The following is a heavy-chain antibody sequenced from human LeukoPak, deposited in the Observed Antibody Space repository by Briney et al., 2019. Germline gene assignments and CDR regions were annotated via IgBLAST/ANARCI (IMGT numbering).Heavy chain of an antibody. J-gene: IGHJ4*02. D-gene: IGHD5/OR15-5a*01. CDR1: GFTFSDHY. CDR3: AVVSTGY. Sequence: GGSLRLSCAASGFTFSDHYMDWVRQAPGKGLEWVGRIKNKANSYTTEYAAPVKGRFSISRYDSKNSLYLQMNSLKTEDTAVYYCAVVSTGYWGQGTLVTVSS. CDR2: IKNKANSYTT. V-gene: IGHV3-72*01.